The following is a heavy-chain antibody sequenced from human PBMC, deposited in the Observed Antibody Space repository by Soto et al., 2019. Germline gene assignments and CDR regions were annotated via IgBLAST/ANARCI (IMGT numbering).Heavy chain of an antibody. J-gene: IGHJ4*02. D-gene: IGHD3-16*01. CDR1: GFTFSNAW. CDR3: ATLGGNLGAFDY. CDR2: IKSRADGGTA. V-gene: IGHV3-15*01. Sequence: EVRLVESGGGLVKPGGSLRLSCAASGFTFSNAWMSWVRQAPGKGLEWVGRIKSRADGGTADHAAPVKGRFAISRDDSKNTLYLQMNSLKTEDTAVYYCATLGGNLGAFDYWGQGTLVTVSS.